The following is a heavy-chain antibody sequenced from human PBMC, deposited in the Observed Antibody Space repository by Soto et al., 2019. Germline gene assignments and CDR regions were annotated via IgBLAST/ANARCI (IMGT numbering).Heavy chain of an antibody. Sequence: QVQLVQSGAEVKKPGSSVKVSCKASGGTFSSYAISWVRQAPGQGLEWMGGIIPIFGTANYAQKFQGRVTITADKSTSTAYMELSSLRSEDTAVYYCASYYYDSSGDLHYFDYWGQGTLVTVSS. V-gene: IGHV1-69*06. CDR2: IIPIFGTA. J-gene: IGHJ4*02. D-gene: IGHD3-22*01. CDR1: GGTFSSYA. CDR3: ASYYYDSSGDLHYFDY.